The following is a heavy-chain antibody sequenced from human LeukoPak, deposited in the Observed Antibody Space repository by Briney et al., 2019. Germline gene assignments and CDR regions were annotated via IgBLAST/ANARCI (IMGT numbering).Heavy chain of an antibody. CDR3: ARPYCSGGSCYSFFDP. J-gene: IGHJ5*02. V-gene: IGHV1-2*02. D-gene: IGHD2-15*01. CDR1: GYTFTGYY. CDR2: INLNSGGT. Sequence: GASVKVSCKASGYTFTGYYMHWVRQAPGQGLEWMGWINLNSGGTNYAQKFQGRVTMTRDTSISTAYMELSRLRSDDTAVYYCARPYCSGGSCYSFFDPWGQGTLVTVSS.